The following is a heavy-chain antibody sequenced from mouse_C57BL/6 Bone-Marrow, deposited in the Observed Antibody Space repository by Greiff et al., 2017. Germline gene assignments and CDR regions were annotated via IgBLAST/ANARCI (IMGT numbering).Heavy chain of an antibody. V-gene: IGHV1-64*01. CDR3: AKGIGTPGPYYFDY. CDR1: GYTFTSYW. Sequence: VQLQQSGAELVKPGASVKLSCKASGYTFTSYWMHWVKQRPGQGLEWIGMIHPNSGSTNYNEKFKSKATLTVDKSSSTAYMQLSSLTSEDSAVXYCAKGIGTPGPYYFDYWGQGTTLTVAS. J-gene: IGHJ2*01. CDR2: IHPNSGST. D-gene: IGHD2-14*01.